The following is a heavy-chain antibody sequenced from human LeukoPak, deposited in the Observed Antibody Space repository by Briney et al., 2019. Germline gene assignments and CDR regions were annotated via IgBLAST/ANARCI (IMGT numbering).Heavy chain of an antibody. CDR3: ARAAVNLNYYMDA. CDR2: IYYSGST. CDR1: GGSISSYY. Sequence: SETLSLTCTGSGGSISSYYWSWIRQPPGKGLDGIGYIYYSGSTNYNPSLKSRVTISVDTSKNQFSLKLSSVTAADTAVYYCARAAVNLNYYMDAWGKGTTVTISS. D-gene: IGHD6-13*01. V-gene: IGHV4-59*01. J-gene: IGHJ6*03.